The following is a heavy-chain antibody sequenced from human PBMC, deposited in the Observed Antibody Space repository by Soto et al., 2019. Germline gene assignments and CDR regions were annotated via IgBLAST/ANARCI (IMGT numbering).Heavy chain of an antibody. D-gene: IGHD3-10*01. J-gene: IGHJ4*02. CDR1: GFTFRNYW. CDR3: ARGRPPSSGGNFDS. Sequence: EVHLAESGGGLVQPGRSLRVSCTASGFTFRNYWMTWVRQAPGKGLEWVANINQNEGEKYYVDSVKGRFTISRDNAYNSLYLEMDNLRVDDSAVYFCARGRPPSSGGNFDSWGQGTLVSVSS. CDR2: INQNEGEK. V-gene: IGHV3-7*01.